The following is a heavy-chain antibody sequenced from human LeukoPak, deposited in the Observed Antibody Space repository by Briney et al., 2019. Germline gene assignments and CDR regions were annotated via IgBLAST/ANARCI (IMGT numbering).Heavy chain of an antibody. Sequence: ASVKVSCKASGYTFTGYYMQWVRQAPGQGLEWMGWISAYNGNTNYAQKLQGRVTMTTDTSTSTAYMELRSLRSDDTAVYYCALMTSGYDPTGMDVWGQGTTVTVSS. V-gene: IGHV1-18*04. J-gene: IGHJ6*02. CDR2: ISAYNGNT. D-gene: IGHD5-12*01. CDR3: ALMTSGYDPTGMDV. CDR1: GYTFTGYY.